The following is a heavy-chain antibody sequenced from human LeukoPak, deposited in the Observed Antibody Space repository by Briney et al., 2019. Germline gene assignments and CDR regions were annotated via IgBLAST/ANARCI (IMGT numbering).Heavy chain of an antibody. V-gene: IGHV3-30*04. J-gene: IGHJ4*02. CDR1: GFTFSSYA. Sequence: GGSLRLSCAASGFTFSSYAMHWVRPAPGKGREGVAVISYDGSNKYYADSVKGRFTISRDNSKITLYLQMNSLRAEETAVYYCARDQAATLFDYWGQGTLVTVSS. CDR2: ISYDGSNK. D-gene: IGHD6-13*01. CDR3: ARDQAATLFDY.